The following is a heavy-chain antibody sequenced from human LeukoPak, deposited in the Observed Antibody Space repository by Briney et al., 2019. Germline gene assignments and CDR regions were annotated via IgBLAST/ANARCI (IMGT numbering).Heavy chain of an antibody. CDR1: GGSISSYY. V-gene: IGHV4-59*12. D-gene: IGHD3-22*01. CDR3: ARLDYYDSSGPGN. J-gene: IGHJ4*02. Sequence: SETLSLTCTVSGGSISSYYWSWIRQPPGKGLEWIGYIYYSGSTNYNPSLKSRVTISVDTSKNQFSLKLSSVTAADTAVYYCARLDYYDSSGPGNWGQGTLVTVSS. CDR2: IYYSGST.